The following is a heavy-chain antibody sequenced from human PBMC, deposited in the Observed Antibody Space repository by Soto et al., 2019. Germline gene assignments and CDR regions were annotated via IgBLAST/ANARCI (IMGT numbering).Heavy chain of an antibody. CDR3: ARDQVPGLDAFDI. CDR2: ISRSAGNT. J-gene: IGHJ3*02. V-gene: IGHV3-21*01. CDR1: GLTFSNYA. Sequence: GSLRLSCAASGLTFSNYAMHWVRQAPGKGLEWVSSISRSAGNTYYADSVKGRFTISRDNAKNSMYLQMNSLRAEDTAVYYCARDQVPGLDAFDIWGQGTMVTVSS.